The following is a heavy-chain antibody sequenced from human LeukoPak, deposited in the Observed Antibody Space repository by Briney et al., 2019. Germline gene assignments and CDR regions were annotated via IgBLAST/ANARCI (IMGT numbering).Heavy chain of an antibody. D-gene: IGHD3-10*01. J-gene: IGHJ6*02. CDR3: ARDRSYYGSGSYAYYYGMDV. Sequence: GGSLRLSCAASGFTVSSNYMSWVRQAPGKGLEWVSVIYSGGSTYYADSVKGRFTIPRHNSKNTLYLQMNSLRAEDTAVYYCARDRSYYGSGSYAYYYGMDVWGQGTTVTVSS. CDR1: GFTVSSNY. CDR2: IYSGGST. V-gene: IGHV3-53*04.